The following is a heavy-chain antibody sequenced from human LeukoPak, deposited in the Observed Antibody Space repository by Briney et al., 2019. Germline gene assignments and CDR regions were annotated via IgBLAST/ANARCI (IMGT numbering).Heavy chain of an antibody. CDR3: ARGPNSGSYSPCFDY. J-gene: IGHJ4*02. CDR2: IYYSGST. V-gene: IGHV4-39*07. D-gene: IGHD1-26*01. Sequence: EPSETLSLTCTVSGGSISSSSYYWGWIRQPPGKGLEWIGSIYYSGSTYYNPSLKSRVTISVDTSKNQFSLKLSSVTAADTAVYYCARGPNSGSYSPCFDYWGQGTLVTVSS. CDR1: GGSISSSSYY.